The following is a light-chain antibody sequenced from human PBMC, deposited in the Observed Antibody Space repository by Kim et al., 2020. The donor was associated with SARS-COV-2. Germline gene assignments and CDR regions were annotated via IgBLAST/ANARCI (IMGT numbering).Light chain of an antibody. J-gene: IGLJ3*02. CDR2: YDT. Sequence: APGKTATINCGGDDIGTKSVHWYQQKPGQAPVLVIYYDTDRPSGIPERFSASNSGNTATLTVSRVEAGDEADYYCQVWDSGSDQWVFGGGTKLTVL. V-gene: IGLV3-21*04. CDR3: QVWDSGSDQWV. CDR1: DIGTKS.